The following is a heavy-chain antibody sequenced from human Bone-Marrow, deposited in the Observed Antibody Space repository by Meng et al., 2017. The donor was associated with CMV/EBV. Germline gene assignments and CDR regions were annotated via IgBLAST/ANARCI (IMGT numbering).Heavy chain of an antibody. CDR1: GFTFNTYA. Sequence: GESLKISCAASGFTFNTYAMTWVRQAPGKGLEWVAVVWSDGNRKYYADSVKGRFSISRDNSKNRLYLQMNSLRVEDRGVYYCVKDQGSDVYGDLGWFDPWGQGTLVTVSS. J-gene: IGHJ5*02. D-gene: IGHD4-17*01. CDR2: VWSDGNRK. V-gene: IGHV3-33*06. CDR3: VKDQGSDVYGDLGWFDP.